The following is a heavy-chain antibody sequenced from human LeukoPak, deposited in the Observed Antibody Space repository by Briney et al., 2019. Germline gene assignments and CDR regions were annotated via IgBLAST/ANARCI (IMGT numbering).Heavy chain of an antibody. CDR1: GGSISSSNW. Sequence: SETLSLTCAVSGGSISSSNWWSWVRQPPGKGLEWIGEIYHSGSTNYNPSLKSRVTISVDKSKNQFSLKLSSVTAADTAVYYCARDPYYYDSSAGTDVWGQGTTVTVSS. CDR3: ARDPYYYDSSAGTDV. D-gene: IGHD3-22*01. V-gene: IGHV4-4*02. CDR2: IYHSGST. J-gene: IGHJ6*02.